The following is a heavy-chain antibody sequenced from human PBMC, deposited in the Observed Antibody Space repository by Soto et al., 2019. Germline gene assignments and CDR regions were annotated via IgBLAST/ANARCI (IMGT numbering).Heavy chain of an antibody. D-gene: IGHD4-17*01. CDR2: IYFSGRT. CDR3: SRDVDFGEEDV. CDR1: GASVSSNSAA. V-gene: IGHV4-61*01. Sequence: SQTLALTCAISGASVSSNSAAWNWIRQPPGKGLEWIGHIYFSGRTNYNPSLKSRVTISIDTSKNQFSLKLTSATAADTAVYYCSRDVDFGEEDV. J-gene: IGHJ6*01.